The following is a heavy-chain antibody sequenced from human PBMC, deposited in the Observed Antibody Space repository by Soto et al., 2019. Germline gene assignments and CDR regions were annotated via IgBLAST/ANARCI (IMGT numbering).Heavy chain of an antibody. D-gene: IGHD6-6*01. V-gene: IGHV3-23*01. J-gene: IGHJ4*02. CDR2: ISGSDDST. CDR1: GFTFSSYA. CDR3: AKRSSSSTFAY. Sequence: VQLLESGGGLVQPGESLRLSCAASGFTFSSYAMSWVRQAPGKGLEWVSVISGSDDSTYYADSVKGRFTISRDNSKNTLYLQMNSLRAEDTAVYYCAKRSSSSTFAYWGQGTLVTVSS.